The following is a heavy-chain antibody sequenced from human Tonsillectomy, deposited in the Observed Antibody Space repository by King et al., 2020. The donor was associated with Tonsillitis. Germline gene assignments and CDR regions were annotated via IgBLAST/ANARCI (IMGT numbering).Heavy chain of an antibody. CDR1: GYTFTDYF. CDR2: ISPNIGGT. CDR3: AREDYYDSSGYDEQFDY. J-gene: IGHJ4*02. D-gene: IGHD3-22*01. Sequence: LQLVQSGAEVKKPGASVKVSCKASGYTFTDYFMHWVRQAPGQGLEWMGWISPNIGGTNSAQKFQGRLTMTRDTSISTAYMELSRLRSDDTAVYYCAREDYYDSSGYDEQFDYWGQGTLVTVSS. V-gene: IGHV1-2*02.